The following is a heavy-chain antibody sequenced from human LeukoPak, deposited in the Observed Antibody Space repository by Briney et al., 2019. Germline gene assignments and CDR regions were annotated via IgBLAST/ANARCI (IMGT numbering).Heavy chain of an antibody. CDR2: ISNDGRNK. Sequence: GRSLTLSCAASGFTFSRYIMHWVRQAPGKGLEWVTFISNDGRNKYYADSVRGRFTISRDNSKNTLYLQMDSLRAEDTAVYYCAKDGNTAMGNWGQGTLVTVSS. CDR1: GFTFSRYI. V-gene: IGHV3-30*18. CDR3: AKDGNTAMGN. D-gene: IGHD5-18*01. J-gene: IGHJ4*02.